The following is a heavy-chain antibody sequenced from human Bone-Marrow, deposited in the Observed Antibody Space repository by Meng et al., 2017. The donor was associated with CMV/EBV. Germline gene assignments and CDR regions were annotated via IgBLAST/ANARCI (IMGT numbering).Heavy chain of an antibody. D-gene: IGHD1-26*01. CDR2: ISSSSSYI. J-gene: IGHJ3*02. V-gene: IGHV3-21*01. CDR3: ARGIVGAHDAFDI. CDR1: GFTFSSYW. Sequence: GGSLRLSCAVSGFTFSSYWMSWVRQAPGKGLEWVSSISSSSSYIYYADSVKGRFTISRDNAKNSLYLQMNSLRAEDTAVYYCARGIVGAHDAFDIWGQGTMVTVSS.